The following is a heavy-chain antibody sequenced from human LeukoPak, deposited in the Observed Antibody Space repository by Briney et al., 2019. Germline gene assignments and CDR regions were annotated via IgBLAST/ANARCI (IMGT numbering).Heavy chain of an antibody. V-gene: IGHV4-34*01. D-gene: IGHD3-3*01. J-gene: IGHJ5*02. CDR3: AQRSLTGQIFGSQGGFDP. CDR1: GGSFSGYY. Sequence: KPSETLSLTCAVYGGSFSGYYWSWIRQPPGKGLEWIGEINHSGSTNYNPSLKSRVTISVDTSKNQFSLDLSSVTAADTAVFYCAQRSLTGQIFGSQGGFDPWGQGTLVTVSS. CDR2: INHSGST.